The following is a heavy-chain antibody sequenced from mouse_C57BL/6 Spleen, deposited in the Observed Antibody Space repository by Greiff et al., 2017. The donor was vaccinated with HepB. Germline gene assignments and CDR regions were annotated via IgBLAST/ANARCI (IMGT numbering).Heavy chain of an antibody. CDR2: IHPNSGST. J-gene: IGHJ2*01. D-gene: IGHD2-5*01. CDR3: ARSFDYSTDY. Sequence: VKLQQPGAELVKPGASVKLSCKASGYTFTSYWMHWVKQRPGQGLEWIGMIHPNSGSTNYNEKFKSKATLTVDKSSSTAYMQLSSLTSEDSAVYYCARSFDYSTDYWGQGTTLTVSS. CDR1: GYTFTSYW. V-gene: IGHV1-64*01.